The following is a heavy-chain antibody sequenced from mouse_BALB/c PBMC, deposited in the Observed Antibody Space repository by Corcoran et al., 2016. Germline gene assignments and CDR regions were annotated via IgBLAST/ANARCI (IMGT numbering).Heavy chain of an antibody. CDR2: INTYTGEP. Sequence: QIQLVQSGPELKKPGETVKISCKASGYTFTNYGMNWVKQAPGKGLKWMGWINTYTGEPTYAADFKGRFAFSLETSASTAYLQINNLKNEDTATYFCARADDGYYEYYAMDYWGQGTSVTVSS. D-gene: IGHD2-3*01. CDR1: GYTFTNYG. CDR3: ARADDGYYEYYAMDY. J-gene: IGHJ4*01. V-gene: IGHV9-3-1*01.